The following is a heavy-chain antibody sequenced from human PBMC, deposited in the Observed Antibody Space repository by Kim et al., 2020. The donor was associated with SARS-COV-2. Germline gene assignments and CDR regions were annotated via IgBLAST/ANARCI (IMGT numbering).Heavy chain of an antibody. CDR3: ARRESGVGFFTFDY. Sequence: SQKFQGGVTITRDTSASTAYMELSSLRSEDTAVYYCARRESGVGFFTFDYWGQGTLVTVSS. D-gene: IGHD3-3*01. J-gene: IGHJ4*02. V-gene: IGHV1-3*01.